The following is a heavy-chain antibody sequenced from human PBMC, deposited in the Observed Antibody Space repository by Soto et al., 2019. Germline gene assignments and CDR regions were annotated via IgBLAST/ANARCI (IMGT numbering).Heavy chain of an antibody. CDR1: GYTLTELS. CDR2: FDPEDGET. CDR3: ATGYCSGGSCYSFAFEI. V-gene: IGHV1-24*01. J-gene: IGHJ3*02. Sequence: ASVKVSCKVSGYTLTELSMHWVRQAPGKGLEWMGGFDPEDGETIYAQKFQGRVTMTEDTSTDTAYMELSSLRSEDTAVYYCATGYCSGGSCYSFAFEIWGQGTMVTVSS. D-gene: IGHD2-15*01.